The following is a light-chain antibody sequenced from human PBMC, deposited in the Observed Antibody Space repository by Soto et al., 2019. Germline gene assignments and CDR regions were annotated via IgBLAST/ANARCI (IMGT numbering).Light chain of an antibody. CDR2: AAS. Sequence: DIQITQSPSALSASVGDRVTISCRTTQNIGTFLSWYQQRPGRAPNLLIYAASRVQSGVPSRFSGSGSGTNFTLTINGLRPEDFATYFCQQSYTSLFAFGPGTTVDVK. CDR1: QNIGTF. V-gene: IGKV1-39*01. CDR3: QQSYTSLFA. J-gene: IGKJ3*01.